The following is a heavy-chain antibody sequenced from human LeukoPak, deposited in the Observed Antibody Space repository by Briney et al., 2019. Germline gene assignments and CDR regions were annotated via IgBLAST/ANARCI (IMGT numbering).Heavy chain of an antibody. D-gene: IGHD2-2*01. J-gene: IGHJ4*02. CDR3: ARDSQSVPAAILSFDY. CDR2: ISYDGSNK. Sequence: GGSLRLSCAASGFTVSSNYMSWVRQAPGKGLEWVAVISYDGSNKYYADSVKGRFTISRDNSKNTLYLQMNSLRAEDTAVYYCARDSQSVPAAILSFDYWGQGTLVTVSS. CDR1: GFTVSSNY. V-gene: IGHV3-30-3*01.